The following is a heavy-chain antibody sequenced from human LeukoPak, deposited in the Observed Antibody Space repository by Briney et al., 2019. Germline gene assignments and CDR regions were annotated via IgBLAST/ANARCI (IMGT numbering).Heavy chain of an antibody. D-gene: IGHD5-18*01. CDR3: ARDYVDTAMDAPDY. J-gene: IGHJ4*02. V-gene: IGHV1-18*01. CDR2: ISAHNGNT. CDR1: GYAFTSYG. Sequence: GASVKVSCKASGYAFTSYGISWVRQAPGQGLEWMGWISAHNGNTNYAQKLQGRVTMTTDTSTSTAYMELRSLRSDDTAVYYCARDYVDTAMDAPDYWGQGTLVTVSS.